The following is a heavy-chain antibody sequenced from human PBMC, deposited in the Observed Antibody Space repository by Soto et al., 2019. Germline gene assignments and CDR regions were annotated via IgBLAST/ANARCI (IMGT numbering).Heavy chain of an antibody. J-gene: IGHJ4*02. CDR3: ASHRHWKVAY. V-gene: IGHV4-39*01. CDR1: GASIRSRTYQ. CDR2: AYYSEST. Sequence: QLQLQESGPGLVKPSETLSLTCTVSGASIRSRTYQWGWIRQPPGRGLEWIGSAYYSESTYYNPSPQSRDTRSVATSMNQFSLKVRSVTAADTAVYYCASHRHWKVAYWGQGTLVTVSS. D-gene: IGHD1-1*01.